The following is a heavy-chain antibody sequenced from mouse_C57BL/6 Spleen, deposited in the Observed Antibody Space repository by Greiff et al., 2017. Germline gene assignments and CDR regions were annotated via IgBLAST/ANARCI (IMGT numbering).Heavy chain of an antibody. CDR3: AREGYYSNYEGWYFDV. CDR1: GYTFTDYY. J-gene: IGHJ1*03. V-gene: IGHV1-76*01. D-gene: IGHD2-5*01. Sequence: VHLVESGAELVRPGASVKLSCKASGYTFTDYYINWVKQRPGQRLEWIARIYPGSGNTYYNEKFKGKATLTAEKSSSTAYMQLSSLTSEDSAVYFCAREGYYSNYEGWYFDVWGTGTTVTVSS. CDR2: IYPGSGNT.